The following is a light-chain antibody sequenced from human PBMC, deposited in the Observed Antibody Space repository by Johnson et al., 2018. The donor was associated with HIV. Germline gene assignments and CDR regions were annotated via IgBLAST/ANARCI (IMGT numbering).Light chain of an antibody. V-gene: IGLV1-51*01. J-gene: IGLJ1*01. CDR3: GTWDSSLSAPYV. CDR2: DTY. CDR1: NSNIGNNY. Sequence: QSVLTQPPSVSAAPGQKVTISCSGSNSNIGNNYISWYQQLPRTAPKLLIYDTYKRPSGIPDRFSGSKSGTSATLAITGLQTRDEADYYCGTWDSSLSAPYVFGTGTKVTVL.